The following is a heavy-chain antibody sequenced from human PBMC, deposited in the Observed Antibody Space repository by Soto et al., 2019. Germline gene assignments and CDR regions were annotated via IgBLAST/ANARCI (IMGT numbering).Heavy chain of an antibody. CDR2: IKSEGSVT. Sequence: EVQLVESGGGLVPPGGSLRLSCAASGITMNGYWMSWVRQVPGKGLVWVSRIKSEGSVTSYADSVKGRFTISRDNAKNPLNLQMNSLRAEDPAVYYCARSDWFDPWGQGTLVTVSS. CDR3: ARSDWFDP. V-gene: IGHV3-74*01. J-gene: IGHJ5*02. CDR1: GITMNGYW.